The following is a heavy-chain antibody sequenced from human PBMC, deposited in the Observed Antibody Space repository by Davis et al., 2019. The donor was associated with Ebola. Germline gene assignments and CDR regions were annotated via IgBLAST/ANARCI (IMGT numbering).Heavy chain of an antibody. CDR2: VYYSGGT. D-gene: IGHD3-22*01. J-gene: IGHJ4*02. CDR1: GGSITGSY. CDR3: ARDEHTYDFDTGGFGY. Sequence: PSETLSLTCTVSGGSITGSYWSWIRQPAGKGLEWIAYVYYSGGTNYNPSLKSRVTISLDTSKKEVSLRLTSVTAADTAVYFCARDEHTYDFDTGGFGYWGQGILVTVPS. V-gene: IGHV4-59*01.